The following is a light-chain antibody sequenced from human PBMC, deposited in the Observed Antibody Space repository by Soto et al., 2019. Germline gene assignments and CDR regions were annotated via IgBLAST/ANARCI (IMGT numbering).Light chain of an antibody. CDR1: YNL. CDR2: EGS. CDR3: SSYAGAVV. V-gene: IGLV2-23*01. J-gene: IGLJ2*01. Sequence: QSALTQPASVSGSPGQSITISCTRYNLVSWYQHHPGKAPKLMIYEGSNRPSGVSDRFFGSKSGNTASLTISGLQAEDEADYYCSSYAGAVVFGGGTKRTVL.